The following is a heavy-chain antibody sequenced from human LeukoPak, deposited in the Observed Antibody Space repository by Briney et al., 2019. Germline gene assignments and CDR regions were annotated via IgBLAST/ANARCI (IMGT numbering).Heavy chain of an antibody. D-gene: IGHD2-2*01. CDR3: ARDGTSTDDY. CDR2: ISGNNDNP. V-gene: IGHV1-18*03. J-gene: IGHJ4*02. Sequence: ASVKVSCKASGYTFSNFGINWVRQAPGQGLEWIAWISGNNDNPNYGQKFQGRFTVTTDSSTSTAYMELGNLRSDDMAVYYCARDGTSTDDYWGQGTLVTVSS. CDR1: GYTFSNFG.